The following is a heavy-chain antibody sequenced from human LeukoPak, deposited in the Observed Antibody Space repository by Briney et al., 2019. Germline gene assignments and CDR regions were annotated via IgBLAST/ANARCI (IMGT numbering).Heavy chain of an antibody. D-gene: IGHD5-12*01. CDR1: GGSISGSS. CDR2: MYNSGRT. CDR3: ARAHRYSRFNSVYFGY. Sequence: PSETLSLSCTDSGGSISGSSWSWIGQPPGKGLEWIGYMYNSGRTNYNPSLKSRVTVSVDTSKDQFFLKLSSETSADTAVYYCARAHRYSRFNSVYFGYWGQGILVTVSS. J-gene: IGHJ4*02. V-gene: IGHV4-59*01.